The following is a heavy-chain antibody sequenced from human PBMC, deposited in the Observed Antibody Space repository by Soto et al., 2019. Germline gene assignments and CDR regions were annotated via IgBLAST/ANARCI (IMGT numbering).Heavy chain of an antibody. CDR2: ISYDGSNK. Sequence: GGSLRLSCEASGFTFSSYGMHWVRQAPGKGLEWVAVISYDGSNKYYADSVKGRFTISRDNSKNTLYLQMNSLRAEDTAVYYCANDILTGYYWEVSAFDIWGQGTMVTVSS. V-gene: IGHV3-30*18. CDR3: ANDILTGYYWEVSAFDI. D-gene: IGHD3-9*01. CDR1: GFTFSSYG. J-gene: IGHJ3*02.